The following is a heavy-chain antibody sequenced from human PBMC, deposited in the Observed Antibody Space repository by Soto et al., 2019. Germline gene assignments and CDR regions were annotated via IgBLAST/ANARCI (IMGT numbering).Heavy chain of an antibody. CDR1: G. V-gene: IGHV3-30*18. Sequence: GVHRILKAKGKGLEWVAVISYDGSNKYYADSVKGRFTISRDNSKNTLYLQMNSLRAEDTAVYYCAKDPGYSYGPYYYYGMDVWAQGTTGTVSS. CDR3: AKDPGYSYGPYYYYGMDV. D-gene: IGHD5-18*01. J-gene: IGHJ6*02. CDR2: ISYDGSNK.